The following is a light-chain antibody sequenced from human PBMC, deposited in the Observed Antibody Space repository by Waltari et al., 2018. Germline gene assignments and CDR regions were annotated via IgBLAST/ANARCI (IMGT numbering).Light chain of an antibody. CDR1: SGSIATNY. Sequence: NFMLTQPLSVSESPGKTVTISCTRSSGSIATNYVQWYKQRPGSSPTAVIYEDNQRPSGVPARVSGSIDSASNSASLTISGLKTEDEADYYCQSYDNRNHWVFGGGTKLTVL. CDR3: QSYDNRNHWV. CDR2: EDN. V-gene: IGLV6-57*01. J-gene: IGLJ3*02.